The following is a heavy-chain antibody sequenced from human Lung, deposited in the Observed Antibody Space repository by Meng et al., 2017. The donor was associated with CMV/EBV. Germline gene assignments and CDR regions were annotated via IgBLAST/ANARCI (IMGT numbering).Heavy chain of an antibody. CDR2: INHSGTT. D-gene: IGHD2-2*01. J-gene: IGHJ6*02. V-gene: IGHV4-34*01. CDR1: GGSFSGYS. CDR3: ARGTVTSRVIVPPLAIKIDYSMDV. Sequence: SETXSLTFAVYGGSFSGYSWSWIRQPPGKGLEWIEEINHSGTTNYKPSLKSRVTISVDTFKNQFFLKMSSVTAAVTAVYYCARGTVTSRVIVPPLAIKIDYSMDVWXQGTTVTVSS.